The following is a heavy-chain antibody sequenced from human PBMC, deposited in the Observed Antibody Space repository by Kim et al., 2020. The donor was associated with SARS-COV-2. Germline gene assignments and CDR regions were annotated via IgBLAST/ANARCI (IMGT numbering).Heavy chain of an antibody. CDR3: ATAPRGGVITFGGLISGGFVY. V-gene: IGHV4-31*03. D-gene: IGHD3-16*02. CDR1: GVSISSGGYY. Sequence: SETLSLTCIVSGVSISSGGYYWRRIRQHRAKRVEWFGYICYCGSTYYNPSLKSRVTISVDPSKNQFSLKLSSVTAAATAVYYCATAPRGGVITFGGLISGGFVYWGHGTLFTVSS. J-gene: IGHJ4*01. CDR2: ICYCGST.